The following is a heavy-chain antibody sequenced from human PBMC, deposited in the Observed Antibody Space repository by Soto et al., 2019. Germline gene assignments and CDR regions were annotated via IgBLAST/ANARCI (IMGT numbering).Heavy chain of an antibody. CDR2: ISYDGGLQ. V-gene: IGHV3-30*03. CDR3: VSDRGYGHASVPYS. D-gene: IGHD5-18*01. Sequence: QAQLVEPGGGVVQPGRSLRLSCAASGFTFSSYGMHWVRQAPGTGLEWVAVISYDGGLQHYADSVKGRFTISRGNSKNMVLLQMNSLRAEDTAVYYCVSDRGYGHASVPYSWGQGTLVSVSS. CDR1: GFTFSSYG. J-gene: IGHJ4*02.